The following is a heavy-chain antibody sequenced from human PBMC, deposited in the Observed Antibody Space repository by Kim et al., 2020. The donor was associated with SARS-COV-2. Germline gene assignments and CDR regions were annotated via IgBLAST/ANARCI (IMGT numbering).Heavy chain of an antibody. CDR2: IYSGGST. CDR3: ARDHLAAAGTFWFDP. CDR1: GFTVSSNY. V-gene: IGHV3-53*01. D-gene: IGHD6-13*01. Sequence: GGSLRLSCAASGFTVSSNYMSWVRQAPGKGLEWVSVIYSGGSTYYADSVKGRFTISRDNSKNTLYLQMNSLRAEDTAVYYCARDHLAAAGTFWFDPWGQGTLVTVSS. J-gene: IGHJ5*02.